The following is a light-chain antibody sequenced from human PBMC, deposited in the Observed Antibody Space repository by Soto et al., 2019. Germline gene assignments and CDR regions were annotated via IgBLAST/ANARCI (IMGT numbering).Light chain of an antibody. V-gene: IGLV1-40*01. Sequence: QSALAQPPSVSGAPGQRVTISCTGSSXNIGAGYDVHWYQQLPGTAPKLLIYGDSNRPSGVPDRFSGSKSGTSTPLATTGLQAEDEADYYCQSYENSLSGSLFGTGTKVTVL. J-gene: IGLJ1*01. CDR3: QSYENSLSGSL. CDR2: GDS. CDR1: SXNIGAGYD.